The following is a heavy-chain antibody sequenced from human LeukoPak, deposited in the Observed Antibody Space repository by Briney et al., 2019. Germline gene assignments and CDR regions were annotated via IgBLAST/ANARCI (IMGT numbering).Heavy chain of an antibody. CDR1: GFIFDDYA. D-gene: IGHD2-2*02. CDR2: ISWNSGYI. V-gene: IGHV3-9*01. J-gene: IGHJ4*02. Sequence: PGGSLRLSCAASGFIFDDYAMYWVRQAPGEGLEWVSGISWNSGYIGYADSVKGRFSISRDNAKNSVYLQMNSLRPEDAALYYCAKDRSCSSTSCYTGFDYWGQGTQVTVSS. CDR3: AKDRSCSSTSCYTGFDY.